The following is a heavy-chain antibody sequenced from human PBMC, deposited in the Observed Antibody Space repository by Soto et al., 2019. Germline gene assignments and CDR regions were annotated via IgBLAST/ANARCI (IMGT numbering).Heavy chain of an antibody. Sequence: PSETLSLTCAVYGGSFSGYYWSWIRQSPGKGLEWIGDINHTGSTNYNPSLKSRVTISVDRSKNQFTLQLTSVTAEDTAVYYCASSYGNDWYTYWGQGTQVTVSS. D-gene: IGHD3-9*01. J-gene: IGHJ4*02. CDR1: GGSFSGYY. CDR2: INHTGST. CDR3: ASSYGNDWYTY. V-gene: IGHV4-34*01.